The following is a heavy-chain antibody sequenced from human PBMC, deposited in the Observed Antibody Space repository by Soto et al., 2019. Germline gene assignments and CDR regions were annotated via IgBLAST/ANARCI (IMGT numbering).Heavy chain of an antibody. Sequence: GGSLRLSCAASGFTFSSYSMNWVRQAPGKGLEWVSSISSSSSYIYYADSVKGRFTISRDNAKNSRYLQMNSLRAEDTAVYYCARVSLANDYIWGSYPGSVSGDAFDIWGQGTMVTVSS. CDR1: GFTFSSYS. D-gene: IGHD3-16*02. CDR3: ARVSLANDYIWGSYPGSVSGDAFDI. V-gene: IGHV3-21*01. J-gene: IGHJ3*02. CDR2: ISSSSSYI.